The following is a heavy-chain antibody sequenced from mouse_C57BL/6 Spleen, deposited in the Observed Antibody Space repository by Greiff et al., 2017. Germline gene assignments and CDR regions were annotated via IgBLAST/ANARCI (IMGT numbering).Heavy chain of an antibody. D-gene: IGHD5-1-1*01. Sequence: QVQLQQSGPELVKPGASVKISCKASGYAFSSSWMNWVKQRPGKGLEWIGRIYPGDGDTNYNGKFKGKATLTADKSSSTAYMQLSSLTSEDSAVYFCALYQYYFDYWGQGTTLTVSS. CDR2: IYPGDGDT. V-gene: IGHV1-82*01. CDR1: GYAFSSSW. J-gene: IGHJ2*01. CDR3: ALYQYYFDY.